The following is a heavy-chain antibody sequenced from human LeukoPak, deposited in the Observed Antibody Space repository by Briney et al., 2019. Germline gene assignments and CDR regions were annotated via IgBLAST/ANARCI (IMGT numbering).Heavy chain of an antibody. J-gene: IGHJ4*02. V-gene: IGHV1-69*01. CDR3: SRVALRSSGWFEVRFDY. CDR2: IIPIFHTA. CDR1: GGTFSNYA. Sequence: GSSVKVSCKASGGTFSNYAISWVRQAPGQGLEWMGGIIPIFHTATYAQKFQGKVTITADESTRTAYMELSSLTSEDTAVYYCSRVALRSSGWFEVRFDYWGQGTLVTVSS. D-gene: IGHD6-13*01.